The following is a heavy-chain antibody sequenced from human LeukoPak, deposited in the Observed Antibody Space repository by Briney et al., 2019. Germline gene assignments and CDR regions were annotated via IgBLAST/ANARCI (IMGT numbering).Heavy chain of an antibody. D-gene: IGHD3-22*01. Sequence: GGSLRLSCAASGFTFDDYAMHWVRQAPGKGLEWVSGISWNRGTIGYADSVRGRFTISRDNAKNSLYLQMNSLRPEDTALYYCAKDRENYDTSGYFGAFDTWGQGTMVTVSS. CDR1: GFTFDDYA. CDR3: AKDRENYDTSGYFGAFDT. V-gene: IGHV3-9*01. J-gene: IGHJ3*02. CDR2: ISWNRGTI.